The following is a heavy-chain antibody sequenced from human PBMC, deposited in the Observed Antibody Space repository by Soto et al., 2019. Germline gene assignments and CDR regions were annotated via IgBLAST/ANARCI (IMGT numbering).Heavy chain of an antibody. D-gene: IGHD6-6*01. CDR3: AKDLGGSSSSGPAEYYYYYGMDV. Sequence: EVQLVESGGVVVQPGGSLRLSCAASGFTFDDYTMHWVRQAPGKGLEWVSLISWDGGSTYYADSVKGRFTISRDNSKNSLYLQMNSLRTEDTALYYCAKDLGGSSSSGPAEYYYYYGMDVWGQGTTVTVSS. CDR1: GFTFDDYT. V-gene: IGHV3-43*01. J-gene: IGHJ6*02. CDR2: ISWDGGST.